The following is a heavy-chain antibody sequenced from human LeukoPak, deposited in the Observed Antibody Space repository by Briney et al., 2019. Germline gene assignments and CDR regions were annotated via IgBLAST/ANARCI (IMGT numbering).Heavy chain of an antibody. Sequence: GGTLRLSCAASGFTFSSYGMSWVRQAPGKGLEWVSAISGSGGSTYYADSVKGRFTISRDNSKNTLYLQMNSLRAEDTAVYYCAKGSVLYYDILTGYSYFDYWGQGTLVTVSS. D-gene: IGHD3-9*01. CDR2: ISGSGGST. CDR1: GFTFSSYG. CDR3: AKGSVLYYDILTGYSYFDY. J-gene: IGHJ4*02. V-gene: IGHV3-23*01.